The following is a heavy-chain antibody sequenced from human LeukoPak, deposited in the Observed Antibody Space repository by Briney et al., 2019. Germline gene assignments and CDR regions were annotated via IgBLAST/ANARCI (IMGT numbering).Heavy chain of an antibody. Sequence: PSETLSLTCTVSGGSIRSYYWSWIRQPPGKGLECVGYIFYSGTTDSNPSLKSRVTISVDTSKNQFSLKLSSVTAADTAVYYCARTYCSGGSCHFDYWGQGTLVTVSS. V-gene: IGHV4-59*08. CDR1: GGSIRSYY. J-gene: IGHJ4*02. CDR3: ARTYCSGGSCHFDY. D-gene: IGHD2-15*01. CDR2: IFYSGTT.